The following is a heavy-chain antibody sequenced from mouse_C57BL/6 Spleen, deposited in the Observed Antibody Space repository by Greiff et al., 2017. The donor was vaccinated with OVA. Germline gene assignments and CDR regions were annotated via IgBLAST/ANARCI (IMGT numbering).Heavy chain of an antibody. Sequence: VKLMESGPGLVAPSQSLSITCTASGFSLTSYGVHWVRQPPGQGLEWLVVIWSDGSTTYNSALNSRLSISKDNSKSQVFLKMNSLQTDDTAMYDCARHSGPRVFAYWGQGTLVTVSA. J-gene: IGHJ3*01. CDR1: GFSLTSYG. CDR3: ARHSGPRVFAY. V-gene: IGHV2-6-1*01. CDR2: IWSDGST.